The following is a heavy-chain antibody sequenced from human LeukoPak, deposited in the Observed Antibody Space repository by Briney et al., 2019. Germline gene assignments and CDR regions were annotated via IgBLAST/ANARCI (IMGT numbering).Heavy chain of an antibody. CDR1: GFTFSSYS. CDR2: ISSSSSYI. Sequence: GGSLRLSCAASGFTFSSYSMNWVRQAPGKGLKWVSSISSSSSYIYYADSVKGRFTISRDNAKNSLYLQMNSLRAEDTAVYYCARDLEGYGQAYYYYYMDVWGKGTTVTVSS. D-gene: IGHD3-16*01. V-gene: IGHV3-21*01. CDR3: ARDLEGYGQAYYYYYMDV. J-gene: IGHJ6*03.